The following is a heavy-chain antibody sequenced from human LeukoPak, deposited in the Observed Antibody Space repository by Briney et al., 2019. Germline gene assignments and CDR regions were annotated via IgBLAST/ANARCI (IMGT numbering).Heavy chain of an antibody. J-gene: IGHJ4*02. V-gene: IGHV3-66*01. CDR1: GFTVSSNY. CDR2: IYSGGSS. CDR3: ARGMGGYGGYDY. D-gene: IGHD5-12*01. Sequence: GGSLRLSCAASGFTVSSNYMSWVRQAPGKGLEWVSVIYSGGSSYYADSVKGRFTISRDNSKNTVYLQMNSLRVEDTAVYYCARGMGGYGGYDYWGQGTLVTVSS.